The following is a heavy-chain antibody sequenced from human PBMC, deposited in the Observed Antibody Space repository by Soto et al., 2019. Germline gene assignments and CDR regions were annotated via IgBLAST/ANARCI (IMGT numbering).Heavy chain of an antibody. CDR1: GYTFTSYC. CDR2: ISAYNGNT. V-gene: IGHV1-18*01. J-gene: IGHJ5*02. D-gene: IGHD2-2*01. CDR3: ARDNLVPADASDYESTWFEP. Sequence: ASVNVSCKSSGYTFTSYCISWVRQAPGQGLECMGWISAYNGNTNYAQKLQGRVTMTTDTSTSTAYMELRSLRSDDTAVYYCARDNLVPADASDYESTWFEPWGQGTLVTVSS.